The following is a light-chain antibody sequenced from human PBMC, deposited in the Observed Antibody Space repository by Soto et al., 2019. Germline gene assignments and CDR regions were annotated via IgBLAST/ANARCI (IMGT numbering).Light chain of an antibody. CDR2: AAS. CDR3: QQTSSFPHT. V-gene: IGKV1-12*01. Sequence: DIQVTQSPSSVSASVGDRVTITCRASQGLVNWLAWYQQKPGKAPKLLIYAASSFQCGVPSRFSGSGSGTDFTLTITTLQPEDFATYYCQQTSSFPHTFGGGTKVEIK. J-gene: IGKJ4*01. CDR1: QGLVNW.